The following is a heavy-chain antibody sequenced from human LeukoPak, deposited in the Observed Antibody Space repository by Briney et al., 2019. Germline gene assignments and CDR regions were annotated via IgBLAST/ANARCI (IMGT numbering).Heavy chain of an antibody. Sequence: GGSLRLSCAASGFTFSSLAMTWVRQAPGKGLEWVSVVSYRSGSGTFYADSVKGRFTISRDNSKNTLYLQMNSLTAEDTAVYYCAKGLGSTGTTRAFDYWGQGTLVTVSS. CDR2: VSYRSGSGT. J-gene: IGHJ4*02. V-gene: IGHV3-23*05. CDR1: GFTFSSLA. D-gene: IGHD1-1*01. CDR3: AKGLGSTGTTRAFDY.